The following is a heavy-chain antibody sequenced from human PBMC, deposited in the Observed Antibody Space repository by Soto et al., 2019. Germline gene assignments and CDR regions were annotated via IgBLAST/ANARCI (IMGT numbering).Heavy chain of an antibody. Sequence: PGESLRLSCAVSGFTLSTFAMHWVRQAPGKGLEWVATTSYDGLNTFYGESVRGRFSISRDTSKNTLFLQMNSLKTEDTAVYYCAKSSSGLRDYFDSWGRGTLVTVSS. CDR1: GFTLSTFA. CDR3: AKSSSGLRDYFDS. CDR2: TSYDGLNT. J-gene: IGHJ4*02. D-gene: IGHD3-10*01. V-gene: IGHV3-30-3*02.